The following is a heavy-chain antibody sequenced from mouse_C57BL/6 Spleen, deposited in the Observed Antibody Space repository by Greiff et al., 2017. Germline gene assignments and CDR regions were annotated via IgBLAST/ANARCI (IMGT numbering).Heavy chain of an antibody. CDR1: GFTFSSYA. CDR2: ISSGGDYI. CDR3: TRDTYYCGSSFYWYFDV. Sequence: EVQRVESGEGLVKPGGSLKLSCAASGFTFSSYAMSWVRQTPEKRLEWVAYISSGGDYIYYADTVKGRFTISRDNARNTLYLQMRSLKSEDTAMYYCTRDTYYCGSSFYWYFDVWGTGTTVTVSS. J-gene: IGHJ1*03. V-gene: IGHV5-9-1*02. D-gene: IGHD1-1*01.